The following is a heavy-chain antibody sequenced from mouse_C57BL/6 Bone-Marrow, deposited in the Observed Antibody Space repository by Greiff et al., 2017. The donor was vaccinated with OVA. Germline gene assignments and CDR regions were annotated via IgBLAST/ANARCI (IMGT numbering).Heavy chain of an antibody. CDR3: ARDGTGTGYAMDY. CDR2: IDPSDSYP. J-gene: IGHJ4*01. V-gene: IGHV1-69*01. D-gene: IGHD4-1*01. CDR1: GYTFTSYW. Sequence: QVQLQQPGAELVMPGASVKLSCKASGYTFTSYWMHWVKQRPGQGLEWIGEIDPSDSYPNYNQTFTAKSTLTVDKSSSTAYMQLSSLTSEDSAVYYCARDGTGTGYAMDYWGQGTSVTVSS.